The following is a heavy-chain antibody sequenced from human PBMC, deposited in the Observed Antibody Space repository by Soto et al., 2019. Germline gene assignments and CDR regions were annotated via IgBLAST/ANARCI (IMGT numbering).Heavy chain of an antibody. Sequence: GASVKASCKASGYTFTGYYMHWVRQAPEQGLEWMGIINPSGGSTSYAQKFQGRVTMTRDTSTSTVYMELSSLRSEDTAVYYCARVNRSYSSSSWGFDPWGQGTLVTVSS. J-gene: IGHJ5*02. V-gene: IGHV1-46*03. D-gene: IGHD6-6*01. CDR2: INPSGGST. CDR3: ARVNRSYSSSSWGFDP. CDR1: GYTFTGYY.